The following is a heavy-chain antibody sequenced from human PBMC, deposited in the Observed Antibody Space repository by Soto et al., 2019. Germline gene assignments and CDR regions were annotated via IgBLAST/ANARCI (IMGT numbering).Heavy chain of an antibody. Sequence: EVQLVKSGGGLVKPGGSLRLSCEASGFTFSNAWMSWVRQAPGKGLEWVGRIKSQTDGGTTDYAAPVKGRFTISRDDSKNTLYLQMNSLKTEDTAVYYCTAAGYSYGYVAFDIWGQGTMVTVSS. V-gene: IGHV3-15*01. D-gene: IGHD5-18*01. CDR3: TAAGYSYGYVAFDI. CDR2: IKSQTDGGTT. CDR1: GFTFSNAW. J-gene: IGHJ3*02.